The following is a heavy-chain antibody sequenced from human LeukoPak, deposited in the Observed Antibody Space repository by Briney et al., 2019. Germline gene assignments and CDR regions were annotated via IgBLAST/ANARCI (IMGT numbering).Heavy chain of an antibody. J-gene: IGHJ4*02. CDR3: ARVADYGDFLDY. Sequence: PSGTLSLTCAVSGGSISSSNWWSWVRQPPGKGLEWIGEIYHSGSTNYNPSLKSRVTISADKSKNQFSLKLSSVTAADTAVYYCARVADYGDFLDYWGQGTLVTVSS. V-gene: IGHV4-4*02. CDR1: GGSISSSNW. CDR2: IYHSGST. D-gene: IGHD4-17*01.